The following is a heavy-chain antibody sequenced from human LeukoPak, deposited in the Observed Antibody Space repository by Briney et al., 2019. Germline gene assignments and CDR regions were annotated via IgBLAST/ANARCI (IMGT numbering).Heavy chain of an antibody. CDR1: GGSFSGYY. V-gene: IGHV4-34*01. CDR2: INHSGST. J-gene: IGHJ4*02. CDR3: AGILSSTSSVDY. Sequence: SEALSLTCAVYGGSFSGYYWSWIRQPPGKGLEWIGEINHSGSTNYNPSFKSRVTISVDTSKNQFPLKLSSVTAADTAVYYCAGILSSTSSVDYWGQGTLVTVSS. D-gene: IGHD2-2*01.